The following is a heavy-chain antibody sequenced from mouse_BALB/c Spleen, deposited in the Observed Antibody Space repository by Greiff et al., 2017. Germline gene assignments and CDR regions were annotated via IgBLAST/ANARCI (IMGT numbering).Heavy chain of an antibody. Sequence: QVQLQQPGAELVMPGASVKMSCKASGYTFTGYWMHWVKQRPGQGLEWIGAIDTSDSYTSYNQKFKGKATLTVDESSSTAYMQRSSLASEDAAVYYCARGGYFDYWGQGTTLTVSS. CDR2: IDTSDSYT. CDR3: ARGGYFDY. CDR1: GYTFTGYW. V-gene: IGHV1-69*01. J-gene: IGHJ2*01.